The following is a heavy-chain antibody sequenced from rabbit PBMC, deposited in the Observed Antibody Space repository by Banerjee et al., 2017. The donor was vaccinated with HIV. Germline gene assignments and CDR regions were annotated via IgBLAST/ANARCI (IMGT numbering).Heavy chain of an antibody. V-gene: IGHV1S45*01. CDR3: ARAKVHSGWALNL. CDR2: SYTGSGST. CDR1: GFSFSSRYY. Sequence: QEQLVESGGGLIQPEGSLTLTCTASGFSFSSRYYMCWVRQAPGKGLEWIGCSYTGSGSTYYASWAKGRFTISETSSTTVTLQMTSLTDADTATYFCARAKVHSGWALNLWGQGTLVTVS. D-gene: IGHD4-1*01. J-gene: IGHJ4*01.